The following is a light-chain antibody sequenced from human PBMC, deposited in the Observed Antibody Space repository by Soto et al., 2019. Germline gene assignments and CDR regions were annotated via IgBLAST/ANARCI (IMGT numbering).Light chain of an antibody. J-gene: IGKJ4*01. V-gene: IGKV3-11*01. CDR3: QQRSNWPPELT. CDR2: DAS. CDR1: QRINTY. Sequence: EHVVTQSPATLSLSPGEGATLSCRASQRINTYLARYQQKPGQAPRLLIYDASKRATGIPARFSGSGSGTDFTLTISSLEPEDFAVYYCQQRSNWPPELTFGGGTKVDIK.